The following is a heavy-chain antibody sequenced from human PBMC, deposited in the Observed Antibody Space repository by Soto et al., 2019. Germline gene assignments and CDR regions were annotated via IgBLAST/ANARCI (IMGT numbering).Heavy chain of an antibody. D-gene: IGHD3-10*01. Sequence: QLQLQESGPGLVKPSETLSLTCTVSGGSISSSSYYWGWIRQPPGKGLEWIGSIYYSGSTYYNPSLKKRVPGCVSTAKDQFPLKVDLGARGGKAVDFLADVWVRESQHWGQGTLVTVSS. V-gene: IGHV4-39*01. CDR1: GGSISSSSYY. CDR3: ADVWVRESQH. J-gene: IGHJ1*01. CDR2: IYYSGST.